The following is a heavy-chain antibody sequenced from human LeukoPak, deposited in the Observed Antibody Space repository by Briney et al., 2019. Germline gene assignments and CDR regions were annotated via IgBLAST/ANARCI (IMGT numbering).Heavy chain of an antibody. CDR1: GFILTTYD. CDR2: IKQDGSEK. D-gene: IGHD6-19*01. CDR3: ARVEDSGWYFDY. V-gene: IGHV3-7*01. Sequence: GGSLRLSCAASGFILTTYDMNWVRQAPGKGLEWVANIKQDGSEKYYVDSVKGRFTISRDNAKNSLYLQMNSLRAEDTAVYYCARVEDSGWYFDYWGQGTLVTVSS. J-gene: IGHJ4*02.